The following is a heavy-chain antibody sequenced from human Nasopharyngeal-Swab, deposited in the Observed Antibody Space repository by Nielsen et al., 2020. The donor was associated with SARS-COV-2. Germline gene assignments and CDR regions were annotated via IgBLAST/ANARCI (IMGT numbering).Heavy chain of an antibody. D-gene: IGHD6-13*01. Sequence: GGSLRLSCAASEFSISSYSMNWVRQTPGKGLEWVSSISSTSTYIYYADSVKGRFTVARDNAKNALFLKMDSLRDEDTAVYYCARDASSSWYRLGNWYFDLWGRGTLVTVSS. CDR3: ARDASSSWYRLGNWYFDL. J-gene: IGHJ2*01. CDR2: ISSTSTYI. CDR1: EFSISSYS. V-gene: IGHV3-21*01.